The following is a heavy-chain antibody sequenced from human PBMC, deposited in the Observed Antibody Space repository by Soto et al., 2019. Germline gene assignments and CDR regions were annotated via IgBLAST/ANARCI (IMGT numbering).Heavy chain of an antibody. Sequence: SGTLSLTCTVSGGSISSYYWSWIRQPPGKGLEWIGYIYYSGSTNYNPSLKSRVTISVDTSKNQFSLKLSSVTAADTAVYYCARNLQQQQFDYWGQGTLVTVSS. CDR3: ARNLQQQQFDY. J-gene: IGHJ4*02. D-gene: IGHD6-13*01. CDR1: GGSISSYY. CDR2: IYYSGST. V-gene: IGHV4-59*01.